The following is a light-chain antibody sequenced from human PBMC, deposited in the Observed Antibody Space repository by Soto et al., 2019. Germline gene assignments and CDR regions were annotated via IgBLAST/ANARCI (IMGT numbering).Light chain of an antibody. J-gene: IGKJ5*01. CDR2: AAS. CDR3: QQLHGYPIT. V-gene: IGKV3-11*01. CDR1: QSVSRN. Sequence: EVVLTQSPATLYLSPGERATLSCRASQSVSRNLAWYQQKPGQAPRLLIYAASTRASGIPARFSGSGSGTHFTLTISSLQPEDFATYYCQQLHGYPITFGQGTRLEIK.